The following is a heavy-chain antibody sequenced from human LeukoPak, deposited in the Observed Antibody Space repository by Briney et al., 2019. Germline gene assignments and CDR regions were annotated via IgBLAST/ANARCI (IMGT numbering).Heavy chain of an antibody. CDR3: ARGRIAARRSQNAFDI. CDR1: GFTFSSYA. J-gene: IGHJ3*02. D-gene: IGHD6-6*01. CDR2: ISGSGGDT. V-gene: IGHV3-23*01. Sequence: GGSLRLSCAASGFTFSSYAMSWVRQAPGEGLEWVSAISGSGGDTYYSDSVKGRFTISRDNSKNTLYLQMNSLRAEVTAVYYCARGRIAARRSQNAFDIWGQGTMVTVSS.